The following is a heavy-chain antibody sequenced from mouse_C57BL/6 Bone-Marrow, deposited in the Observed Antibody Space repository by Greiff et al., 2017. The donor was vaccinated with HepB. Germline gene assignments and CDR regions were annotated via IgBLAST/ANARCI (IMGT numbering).Heavy chain of an antibody. CDR3: ARLITAAVYYAMDY. V-gene: IGHV2-2*01. CDR2: IWSGGST. CDR1: GFSLTSYG. J-gene: IGHJ4*01. Sequence: VQLQQSGPGLVQPSQSLSITCTVSGFSLTSYGVHWVRQSPGKGLEWLGVIWSGGSTDYNAAFISRLSISKDNSKSQVIFKMNSLQADDSAIYYCARLITAAVYYAMDYWGQGTSVTVSS. D-gene: IGHD2-4*01.